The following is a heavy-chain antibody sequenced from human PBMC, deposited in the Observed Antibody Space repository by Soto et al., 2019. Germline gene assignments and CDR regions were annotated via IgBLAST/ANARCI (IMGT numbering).Heavy chain of an antibody. V-gene: IGHV4-39*01. CDR3: ARQGRNTKIVLVKHYAADF. CDR1: SGSTSSTSYY. Sequence: TSETLSLTCTVSSGSTSSTSYYWAGIRQPPGKGLEWIGAIYYDGTTYYTESLKSRVSISVDTSKNQFSLKVNSVTAADTAVYFCARQGRNTKIVLVKHYAADFWGQGTAVTVSS. CDR2: IYYDGTT. D-gene: IGHD3-22*01. J-gene: IGHJ6*02.